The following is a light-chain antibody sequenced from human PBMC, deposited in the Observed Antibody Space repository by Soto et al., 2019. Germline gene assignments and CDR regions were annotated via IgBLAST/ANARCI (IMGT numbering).Light chain of an antibody. CDR2: CAS. CDR3: QQYGSSPLT. J-gene: IGKJ4*01. V-gene: IGKV3-20*01. CDR1: QSVSSSY. Sequence: EIVLTQSPGTLSLSPGERATLSCRASQSVSSSYLAWYQQKPGQAPRLLIYCASSRATGIPDRFSGSGSGTDCTLTISRLEPEDFAVYYCQQYGSSPLTFGGGTKVEIK.